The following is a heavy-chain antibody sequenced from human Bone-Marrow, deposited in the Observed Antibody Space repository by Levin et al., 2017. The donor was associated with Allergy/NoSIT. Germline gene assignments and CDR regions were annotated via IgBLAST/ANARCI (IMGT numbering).Heavy chain of an antibody. J-gene: IGHJ3*02. CDR3: ARYNYEYNALDI. Sequence: PSETLSLTCAASGFTFRTHDMHWVRQGTGKGLEWVSTIGTAGDTYYPDSVRGRFTISRENAKNSLYLQMNGLSAGDTAVYYCARYNYEYNALDIWGQGTMVTVSS. V-gene: IGHV3-13*01. D-gene: IGHD5-18*01. CDR2: IGTAGDT. CDR1: GFTFRTHD.